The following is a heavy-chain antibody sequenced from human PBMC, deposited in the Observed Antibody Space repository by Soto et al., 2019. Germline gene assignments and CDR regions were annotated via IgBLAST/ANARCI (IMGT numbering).Heavy chain of an antibody. J-gene: IGHJ4*02. CDR2: ISAYNGNT. CDR1: GYTFASYA. Sequence: QVQLVQSGAEVKKPGASVKVSCKASGYTFASYAISWVRQAPGQGLEWMGWISAYNGNTNYAQKLKGRVTMTTYTSTSTAYMELRSLSCDDTAVYYCERDGPPVFDWGQGTLVSVSS. D-gene: IGHD3-10*02. V-gene: IGHV1-18*01. CDR3: ERDGPPVFD.